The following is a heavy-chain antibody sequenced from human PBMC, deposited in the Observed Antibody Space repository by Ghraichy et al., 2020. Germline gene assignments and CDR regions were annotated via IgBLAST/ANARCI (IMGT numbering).Heavy chain of an antibody. CDR3: TTDIPPDPFGY. J-gene: IGHJ4*02. CDR2: IKSKTDGGTT. V-gene: IGHV3-15*01. CDR1: GFTFSNAW. D-gene: IGHD1-14*01. Sequence: GGSLRLTCAASGFTFSNAWMSWVRQAPGKGLEWVGRIKSKTDGGTTDYAAPVKGRFTISRDDSKNTLYLQMNSLKTEDTAVYYCTTDIPPDPFGYWGQGTLVTVSS.